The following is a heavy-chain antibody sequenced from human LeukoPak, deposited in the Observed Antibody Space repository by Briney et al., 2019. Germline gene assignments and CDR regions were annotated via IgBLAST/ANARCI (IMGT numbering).Heavy chain of an antibody. D-gene: IGHD6-19*01. V-gene: IGHV1-69*13. CDR2: FIPVFGPA. Sequence: SVKVSCKASGGTVSNYAVSWVRQAPGQGLEWMGGFIPVFGPANYAQKFQGRVTITADESTSTAYMELSSLRSEDTAVYYCARAGEVYNSGSYLEYWGQGTLVTVSS. CDR1: GGTVSNYA. CDR3: ARAGEVYNSGSYLEY. J-gene: IGHJ4*02.